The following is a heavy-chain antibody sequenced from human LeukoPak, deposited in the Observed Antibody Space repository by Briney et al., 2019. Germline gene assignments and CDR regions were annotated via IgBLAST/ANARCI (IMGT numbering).Heavy chain of an antibody. D-gene: IGHD2-15*01. J-gene: IGHJ5*02. CDR2: IYYSGTT. CDR1: GGFSSSSDYY. V-gene: IGHV4-39*01. CDR3: ARVNTQGVPST. Sequence: PSETLFLTSTFAGGFSSSSDYYWGWIRRPPEKGLECMGSIYYSGTTHYNPSHQSRVTMSVDTSKNQFSLRLSSVTTADTAVYYCARVNTQGVPSTWGQEILGTVSS.